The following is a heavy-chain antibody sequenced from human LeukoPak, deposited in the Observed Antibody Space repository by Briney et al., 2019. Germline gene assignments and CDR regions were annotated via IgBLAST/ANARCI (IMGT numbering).Heavy chain of an antibody. Sequence: GRSLRLSCAASGFTFGDFAFHWVRQAPGKGLEGVSGINWETGIVAYADSVKGRFTISRDNSKNSLFLQMNSLRTDDTALYYCARVRDAIPWFWYFDVWGRGTLVTVSS. CDR3: ARVRDAIPWFWYFDV. CDR1: GFTFGDFA. CDR2: INWETGIV. V-gene: IGHV3-9*01. D-gene: IGHD2-21*01. J-gene: IGHJ2*01.